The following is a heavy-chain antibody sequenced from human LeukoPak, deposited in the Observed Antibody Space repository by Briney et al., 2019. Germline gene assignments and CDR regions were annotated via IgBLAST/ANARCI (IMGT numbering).Heavy chain of an antibody. Sequence: ASVKVSCKASGYTFAGYYMHWVRQAPGQGLEWMGWINPNSGGTNYAQKFQGRVTMTRDTSISTAYMELSRLRSDDAAVYYCARDRTKYCRSTSCPLDYWGQGTLVTVSS. CDR3: ARDRTKYCRSTSCPLDY. D-gene: IGHD2-2*01. V-gene: IGHV1-2*02. J-gene: IGHJ4*02. CDR1: GYTFAGYY. CDR2: INPNSGGT.